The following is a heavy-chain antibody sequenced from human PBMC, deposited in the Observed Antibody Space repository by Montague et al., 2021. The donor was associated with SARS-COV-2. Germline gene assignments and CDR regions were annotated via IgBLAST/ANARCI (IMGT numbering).Heavy chain of an antibody. Sequence: SETLSLTCTVSGGSISSSSYYWGWIRQPPGKGLEWIGSIYYSGSAYYNPSLKSRVTISVDTSKNQFSLKLSPVTAADTAVYYCARQENSSGWFEPDAFDIWGQGTMVPVSS. CDR1: GGSISSSSYY. V-gene: IGHV4-39*01. CDR2: IYYSGSA. D-gene: IGHD6-19*01. J-gene: IGHJ3*02. CDR3: ARQENSSGWFEPDAFDI.